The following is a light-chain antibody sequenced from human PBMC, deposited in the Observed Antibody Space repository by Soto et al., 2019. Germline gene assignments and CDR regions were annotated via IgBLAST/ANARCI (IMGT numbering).Light chain of an antibody. J-gene: IGLJ3*02. CDR1: SSNIGSNY. CDR3: AVWDDSLSGRV. CDR2: RND. Sequence: QSVLTQPPSASGTPGQRVTISCSGSSSNIGSNYVYWYQQLPGTAPKLLIYRNDQRPSGVPDRFSGSKSDTSASLAISGLRSEDEADYYCAVWDDSLSGRVFGGGTKVTVL. V-gene: IGLV1-47*01.